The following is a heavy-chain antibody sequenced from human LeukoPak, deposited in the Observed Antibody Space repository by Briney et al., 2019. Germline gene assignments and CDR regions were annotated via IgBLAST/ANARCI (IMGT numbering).Heavy chain of an antibody. CDR2: ISWDGGST. CDR1: GFTFDDYT. D-gene: IGHD2-2*01. CDR3: ARPLLGYCSSTSCPNSGLDY. Sequence: GGSLRLSCAASGFTFDDYTMHWVRQAPGKGLEWVSLISWDGGSTYYADSVKGRFTISRDNSKNSLYLQMNSLRTEDTALYYCARPLLGYCSSTSCPNSGLDYWGQGTLVTVSS. V-gene: IGHV3-43*01. J-gene: IGHJ4*02.